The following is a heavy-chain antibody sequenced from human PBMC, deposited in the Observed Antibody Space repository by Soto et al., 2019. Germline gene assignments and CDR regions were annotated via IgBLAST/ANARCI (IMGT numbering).Heavy chain of an antibody. V-gene: IGHV3-23*01. Sequence: GGSLKLSCAASGFTFRSKAMSWVRQPPGKGLEWVSAISGSGGSTYYADSVKGRFTISRDNSKNTLYLQMNSLRAEDTAVYYCARGRIAAPPPVDYWGQGTLVTVSS. J-gene: IGHJ4*02. D-gene: IGHD6-6*01. CDR3: ARGRIAAPPPVDY. CDR2: ISGSGGST. CDR1: GFTFRSKA.